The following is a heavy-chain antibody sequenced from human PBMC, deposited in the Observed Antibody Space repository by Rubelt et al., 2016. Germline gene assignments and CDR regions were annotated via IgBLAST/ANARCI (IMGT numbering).Heavy chain of an antibody. CDR3: ARGDIAAAGAPFDY. CDR2: IYYTGST. V-gene: IGHV4-59*12. Sequence: QVQLQESGPGLVKPSETLSLTCTVSGGSISSYYWSWIRQPPGKGLEWIGYIYYTGSTTYNPSLKSRVAISVDTSKNQFSLKLSSVTAADTAVYYCARGDIAAAGAPFDYWGQGTLVTVSS. CDR1: GGSISSYY. D-gene: IGHD6-13*01. J-gene: IGHJ4*02.